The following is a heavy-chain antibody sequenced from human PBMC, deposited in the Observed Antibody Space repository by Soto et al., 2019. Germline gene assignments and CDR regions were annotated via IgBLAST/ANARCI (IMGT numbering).Heavy chain of an antibody. J-gene: IGHJ4*02. CDR1: GYTFTSYY. Sequence: QVQLVQSGAEVKKPGASVKISCKASGYTFTSYYMHWVRQAPGQGLEWMGIINPSGGSTNYAQKLQGRAAMTRDTSTSTVYMELNSLRSEDTAVYYCARPPSPGCINAVCYPIDYWGQGTLVTVSS. D-gene: IGHD2-8*01. CDR2: INPSGGST. V-gene: IGHV1-46*01. CDR3: ARPPSPGCINAVCYPIDY.